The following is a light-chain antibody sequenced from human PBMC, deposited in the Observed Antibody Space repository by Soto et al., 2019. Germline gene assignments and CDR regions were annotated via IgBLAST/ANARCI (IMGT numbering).Light chain of an antibody. CDR2: EGS. CDR3: CSYAGSITYVV. CDR1: SSDIGSYDL. Sequence: QSVLTQPASVSGSPGQSITISCTGTSSDIGSYDLVSWYQQHPARAPKLIIYEGSKRPSGVSMRFSGSKSGYTASLTISGLQAEAEDYYFCCSYAGSITYVVFGGGTKLTVL. J-gene: IGLJ2*01. V-gene: IGLV2-23*01.